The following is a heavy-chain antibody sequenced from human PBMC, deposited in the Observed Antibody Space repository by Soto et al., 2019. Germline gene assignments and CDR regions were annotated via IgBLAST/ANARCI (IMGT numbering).Heavy chain of an antibody. CDR3: AKDSSGSPDY. CDR1: GFTFSGYG. Sequence: QVQLVESGGGVVQPGRSLRLSCAASGFTFSGYGMHWVRQAPGKGLEWVASISYDGSYKHYAESVKGRFTISRDNSKGTLYLKMNSLRTEETAGYYCAKDSSGSPDYWGQGALVTVSS. D-gene: IGHD1-26*01. J-gene: IGHJ4*02. CDR2: ISYDGSYK. V-gene: IGHV3-30*18.